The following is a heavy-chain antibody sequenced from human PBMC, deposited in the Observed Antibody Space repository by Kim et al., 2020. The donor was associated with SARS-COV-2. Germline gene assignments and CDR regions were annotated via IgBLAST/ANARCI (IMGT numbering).Heavy chain of an antibody. J-gene: IGHJ4*02. CDR3: ARDPTYYDSSGYYYAPLYYFDY. V-gene: IGHV4-39*07. D-gene: IGHD3-22*01. CDR2: IYYSGST. Sequence: SETLSLTCTVSGGSISSSSYYWGWIRQPPGKGLEWIGIIYYSGSTYYNPSLKSRVTISVDTSKNQFSLKLSSVTAADTAVYYCARDPTYYDSSGYYYAPLYYFDYWGQGTLVTVSS. CDR1: GGSISSSSYY.